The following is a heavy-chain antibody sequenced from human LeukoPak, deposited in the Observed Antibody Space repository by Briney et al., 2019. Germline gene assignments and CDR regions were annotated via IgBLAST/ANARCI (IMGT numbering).Heavy chain of an antibody. D-gene: IGHD3-22*01. CDR2: ISSSSSTI. Sequence: GGSLRLSCAASGFIFSSYSMNWVRQAPGKGLEWVSYISSSSSTIYYADSVKGRFTISRDNAKNSLYLQMNSLRDEDTAVYYCARDGEYYYDSSGYYYWGQGTLVTVSS. J-gene: IGHJ4*02. V-gene: IGHV3-48*02. CDR3: ARDGEYYYDSSGYYY. CDR1: GFIFSSYS.